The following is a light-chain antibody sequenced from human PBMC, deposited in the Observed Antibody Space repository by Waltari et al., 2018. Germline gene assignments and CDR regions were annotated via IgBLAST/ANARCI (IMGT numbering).Light chain of an antibody. CDR1: SRDVGSFNH. Sequence: QSALTQPASVSGSPAQSITISCPGTSRDVGSFNHVSWSHPPPDTAPKPLIYDVTDRPSGVSSRFSGSKSVNTASLTISGLQAEDEADYYCSSYTGRGTVIFGGGTKLTVL. CDR3: SSYTGRGTVI. CDR2: DVT. V-gene: IGLV2-14*01. J-gene: IGLJ2*01.